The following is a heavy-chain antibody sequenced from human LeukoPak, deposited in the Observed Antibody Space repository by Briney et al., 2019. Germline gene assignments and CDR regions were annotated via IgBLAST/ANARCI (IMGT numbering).Heavy chain of an antibody. CDR3: ARAHSDSFDY. J-gene: IGHJ4*02. V-gene: IGHV4-59*08. CDR2: IYYSGGT. Sequence: GSLRLSCAASGFSISNDWMSWIRQPPGKGLEWIGYIYYSGGTNYNPSLNSRVTMSVDTSENQVSLKLTSVTAADTAVYYCARAHSDSFDYWGQGTLVTVSS. CDR1: GFSISNDW. D-gene: IGHD2-15*01.